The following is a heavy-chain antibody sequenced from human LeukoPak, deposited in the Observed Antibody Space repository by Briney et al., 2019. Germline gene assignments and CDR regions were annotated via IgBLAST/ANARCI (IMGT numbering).Heavy chain of an antibody. J-gene: IGHJ6*02. CDR3: ARAPDYGDDGNYGMDV. Sequence: ASVKVSCKASGYTFTGYYMHWVRQAPGQGLDGMGWINPNSGGTNYAQKFQGRVTMTRDTSISTAYMELSRLRSDDTAVYYCARAPDYGDDGNYGMDVWGQGTTVTVSS. CDR2: INPNSGGT. D-gene: IGHD4-17*01. V-gene: IGHV1-2*02. CDR1: GYTFTGYY.